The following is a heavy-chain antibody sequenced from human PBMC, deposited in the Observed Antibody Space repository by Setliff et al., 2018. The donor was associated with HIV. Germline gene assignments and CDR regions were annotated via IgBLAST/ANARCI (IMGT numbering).Heavy chain of an antibody. CDR2: VYPSDGST. CDR3: ARDNRGYFDY. Sequence: ASVKVSCKASGYTFTSYYMHWVRQAPGQGLEWMGMVYPSDGSTSYAQKFQGRVTMTRDTSISTAYMELSRLRSDDTAVYYCARDNRGYFDYWGQGTLVTVSS. CDR1: GYTFTSYY. V-gene: IGHV1-46*01. J-gene: IGHJ4*02.